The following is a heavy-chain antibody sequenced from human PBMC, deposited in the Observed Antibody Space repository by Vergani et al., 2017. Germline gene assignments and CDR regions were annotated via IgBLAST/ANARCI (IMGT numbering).Heavy chain of an antibody. V-gene: IGHV1-46*01. CDR3: AGDYDILTGYYQIDY. J-gene: IGHJ4*02. CDR2: INPSGGST. D-gene: IGHD3-9*01. Sequence: QVQLVQSGAEVKKPGASVKVSCKASGYTFTSYYMHWVRQAPGQGLEWMGIINPSGGSTSYAQKFQGRVTMTRDTSTSTVYMELSSLRSEDTAVYYCAGDYDILTGYYQIDYWGQGTLVTVSS. CDR1: GYTFTSYY.